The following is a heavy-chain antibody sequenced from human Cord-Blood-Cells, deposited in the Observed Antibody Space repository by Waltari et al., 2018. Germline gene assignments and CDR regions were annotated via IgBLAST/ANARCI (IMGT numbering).Heavy chain of an antibody. CDR2: IYYSGST. V-gene: IGHV4-39*01. CDR1: GCSISSSSYY. J-gene: IGHJ5*02. D-gene: IGHD7-27*01. CDR3: ARQTGNWFDP. Sequence: QLQLQESGPGLVKPSETLSLTCTVSGCSISSSSYYWGWIRRPPGKGLEWFGSIYYSGSTYYNPSLKRRVTISVDTSKNQFSLKLSSVTAADTAVYYCARQTGNWFDPWGQGTLVTVSS.